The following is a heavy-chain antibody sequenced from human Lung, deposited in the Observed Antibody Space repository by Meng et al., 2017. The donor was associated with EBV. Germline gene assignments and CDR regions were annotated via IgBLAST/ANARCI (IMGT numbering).Heavy chain of an antibody. V-gene: IGHV4-31*01. CDR1: GGSISSGGYY. J-gene: IGHJ5*02. CDR2: IYYSGST. CDR3: ARVVAGRYNWFDP. D-gene: IGHD6-6*01. Sequence: QVQRQESGPGLVKPSQTLSLTCTVSGGSISSGGYYWSWIRQHPGKGLEWIGYIYYSGSTYYNPSLKNLVTISVDTSKNQFSLKLSSVTAADTAVYYCARVVAGRYNWFDPWGQGTLVTVSS.